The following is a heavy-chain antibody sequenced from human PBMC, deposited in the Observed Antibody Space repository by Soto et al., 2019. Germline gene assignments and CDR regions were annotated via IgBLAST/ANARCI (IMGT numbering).Heavy chain of an antibody. CDR1: GFTFSSYE. J-gene: IGHJ6*02. CDR3: ARAPANYYYYGMDV. CDR2: ISSSGSDR. Sequence: EVQVVESGGGLVQPGGSLRLSCAASGFTFSSYEMNWVRQAPGKGLEWVSYISSSGSDRYYADSVRGRFTISRGNAKNSLYLQMNSLRAEDTGAYYCARAPANYYYYGMDVWGQGTTVTVSS. V-gene: IGHV3-48*03.